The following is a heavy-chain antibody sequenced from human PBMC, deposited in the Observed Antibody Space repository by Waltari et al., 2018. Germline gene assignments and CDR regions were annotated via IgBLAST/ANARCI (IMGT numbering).Heavy chain of an antibody. V-gene: IGHV1-2*02. J-gene: IGHJ3*02. CDR1: GYTFTGYY. D-gene: IGHD3-10*01. CDR2: INPNSGGT. CDR3: ARVVFGLDAFDI. Sequence: QVQLVQYGAEVKKPGASVKVSCKASGYTFTGYYMHWVRQAPGQGLAWMGCINPNSGGTNYAQKFQGRVTMTRDTSISTAYMELSRLRSDDTAVYYCARVVFGLDAFDIWGQGTMVTVSS.